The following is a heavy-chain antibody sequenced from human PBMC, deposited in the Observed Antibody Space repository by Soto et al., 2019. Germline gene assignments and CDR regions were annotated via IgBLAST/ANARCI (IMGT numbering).Heavy chain of an antibody. Sequence: SETLSLTCAVYGGSFSGYYWSWIRQPPGKGLEWIGEINHSGSTNYNPSLKSRVTISVDTSKNQFSLKLSSVTAADTAVYYCARDPLDCSSTSCYGGASDIWGQGTMVTVSS. D-gene: IGHD2-2*01. CDR2: INHSGST. V-gene: IGHV4-34*01. J-gene: IGHJ3*02. CDR1: GGSFSGYY. CDR3: ARDPLDCSSTSCYGGASDI.